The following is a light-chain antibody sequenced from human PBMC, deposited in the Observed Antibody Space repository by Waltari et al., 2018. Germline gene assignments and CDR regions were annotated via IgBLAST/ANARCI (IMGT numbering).Light chain of an antibody. J-gene: IGKJ2*01. CDR2: WAS. CDR1: HIILSGSNNESY. Sequence: DVVMTQSPDSLTASLGERATINCHSSHIILSGSNNESYLAWYQHKPGQPPKLLIYWASIRASGVPDRFSGSGSGTDFTLTISSLQTEDVAVYYCQMYYSTPPRYFFGQGTKLEIK. V-gene: IGKV4-1*01. CDR3: QMYYSTPPRYF.